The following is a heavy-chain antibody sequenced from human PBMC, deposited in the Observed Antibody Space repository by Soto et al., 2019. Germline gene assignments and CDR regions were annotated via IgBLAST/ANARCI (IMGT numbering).Heavy chain of an antibody. CDR3: ARTLSGGFDY. CDR2: IHNGRTT. V-gene: IGHV4-59*01. J-gene: IGHJ4*02. CDR1: GDSLTRNY. Sequence: KTSETLSLTCTVSGDSLTRNYWSWIRQSPGKGLEWLAFIHNGRTTNYNPSLVGRVSISVDTSKSQLSLNLNSVTAADTAVYYCARTLSGGFDYWGQGTLVTVSS.